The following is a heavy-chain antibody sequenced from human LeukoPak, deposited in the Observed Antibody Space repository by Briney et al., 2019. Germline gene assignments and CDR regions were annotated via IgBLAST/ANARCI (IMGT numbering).Heavy chain of an antibody. V-gene: IGHV3-30-3*01. CDR3: ARDRSYYDSSGIPGH. CDR1: GFTFSDYY. CDR2: ISYDGSNK. D-gene: IGHD3-22*01. Sequence: PGGSLRLSCAASGFTFSDYYMSWIRQAPGKGLEWVAVISYDGSNKYYADSVKGRFTISRDNSKNTLYLQMNSLRAEDTAVYYCARDRSYYDSSGIPGHWGQGTLVTVSS. J-gene: IGHJ4*02.